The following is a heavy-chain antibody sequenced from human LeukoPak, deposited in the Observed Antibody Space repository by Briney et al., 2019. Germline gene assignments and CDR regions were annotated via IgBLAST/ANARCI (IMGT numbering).Heavy chain of an antibody. CDR3: AKVAYYDSSGYDY. D-gene: IGHD3-22*01. CDR2: ISYDGSNK. V-gene: IGHV3-30*04. Sequence: HSGGSLRLSCAASGFTFSSYAMHWVRQAPGKGLEWVAVISYDGSNKYYADSVKGRFTISRDNSKNTLYLQMNSLGAEDTAVYYCAKVAYYDSSGYDYWGQGTLVTVSS. J-gene: IGHJ4*02. CDR1: GFTFSSYA.